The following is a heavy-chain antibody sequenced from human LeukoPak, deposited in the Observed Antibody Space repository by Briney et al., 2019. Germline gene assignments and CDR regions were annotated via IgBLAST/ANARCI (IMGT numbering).Heavy chain of an antibody. V-gene: IGHV3-30*03. CDR1: GFTFSSYG. CDR2: ISYDGSNK. D-gene: IGHD2/OR15-2a*01. J-gene: IGHJ4*02. Sequence: GKSLRLSCAASGFTFSSYGMHWVRQAPGKGLEWVAVISYDGSNKYYIDSVKGRFTISRDNSKNTLYLQMNSLRAEDTAVYYCARGENSKTYPVSGYWGQGTLVTVSS. CDR3: ARGENSKTYPVSGY.